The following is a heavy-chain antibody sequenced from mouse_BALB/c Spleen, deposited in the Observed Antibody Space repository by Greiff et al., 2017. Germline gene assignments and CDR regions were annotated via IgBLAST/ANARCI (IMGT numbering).Heavy chain of an antibody. Sequence: EVKVVESGGGLVQPGGSRKLSCAASGFTFSSFGMHWVRQAPEKGLEWVAYISSGSSTIYYADTVKGRFTISRDNPKNTLFLQMTSLRSEDTAMYYCARGEITTGNYFDYWGQGTTLTVSS. D-gene: IGHD2-4*01. J-gene: IGHJ2*01. CDR2: ISSGSSTI. V-gene: IGHV5-17*02. CDR3: ARGEITTGNYFDY. CDR1: GFTFSSFG.